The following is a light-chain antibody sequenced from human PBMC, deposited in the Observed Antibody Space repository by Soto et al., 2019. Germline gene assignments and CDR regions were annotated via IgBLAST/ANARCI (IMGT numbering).Light chain of an antibody. CDR1: QSVSSN. Sequence: EIVMTQSPATLSVSPGERATLSCRASQSVSSNLAWYQQKPGQAPRLLIYGASTRATGIPARFSGSGSGTEFTLTISSMQSEDFAVYYCQQYNNWPPCTLNTFGHGTKLEIK. J-gene: IGKJ2*01. V-gene: IGKV3D-15*01. CDR3: QQYNNWPPCTLNT. CDR2: GAS.